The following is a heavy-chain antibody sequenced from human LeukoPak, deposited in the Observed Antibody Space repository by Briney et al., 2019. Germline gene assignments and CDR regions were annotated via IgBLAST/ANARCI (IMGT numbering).Heavy chain of an antibody. Sequence: PGRSLRLSCAASGFNLDDYAMHWVRLAPGKGLEWVSSISWDSGSSVYVDSVKGRFTISRDNAKNSLYLQMDSLTPEDSALYYCVKDLRLDLHLDTFHIWGRGTRVTVSS. CDR1: GFNLDDYA. CDR3: VKDLRLDLHLDTFHI. CDR2: ISWDSGSS. D-gene: IGHD1-1*01. V-gene: IGHV3-9*01. J-gene: IGHJ3*02.